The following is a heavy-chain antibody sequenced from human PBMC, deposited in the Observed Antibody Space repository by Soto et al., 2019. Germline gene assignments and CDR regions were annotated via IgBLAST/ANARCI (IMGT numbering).Heavy chain of an antibody. V-gene: IGHV4-59*08. CDR1: GGSISSYY. CDR2: IYYSGST. CDR3: AELEGNYYYMDV. J-gene: IGHJ6*03. D-gene: IGHD1-7*01. Sequence: SETLSLTCTVSGGSISSYYWSWIRQPPGKGLEWIGYIYYSGSTNYNPSLKSRVTISVDTSKNQFSLKLSSVTAADTAVYYCAELEGNYYYMDVWGKGTTVTVSS.